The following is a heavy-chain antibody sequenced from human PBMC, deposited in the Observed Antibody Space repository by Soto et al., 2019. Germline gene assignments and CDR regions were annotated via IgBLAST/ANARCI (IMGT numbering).Heavy chain of an antibody. Sequence: EVQLVESGGGLVEPGGSLRLSCAASGFTFSSYSMNWVRQAPGKGLEWVSSISSSSSYIYYADSVKGRFTISRDNAKISLYLQVNSLRAEDTAVYYCARDQPVYSYGYGLGYWGQGTLVTVSS. V-gene: IGHV3-21*01. D-gene: IGHD5-18*01. J-gene: IGHJ4*02. CDR1: GFTFSSYS. CDR3: ARDQPVYSYGYGLGY. CDR2: ISSSSSYI.